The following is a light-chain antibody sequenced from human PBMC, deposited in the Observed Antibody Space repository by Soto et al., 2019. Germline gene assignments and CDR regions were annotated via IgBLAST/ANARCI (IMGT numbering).Light chain of an antibody. Sequence: QSVLTQPPSASGTPGQRVTISCSGSSSNIGSNTVNWHQHLPGTAPKLLIYSYNQRPSGVPDRFSGSKSGTSASLAISGLQSEDEADYYCATWDDSLNGVVFGGGTKLTVL. J-gene: IGLJ2*01. CDR2: SYN. CDR3: ATWDDSLNGVV. V-gene: IGLV1-44*01. CDR1: SSNIGSNT.